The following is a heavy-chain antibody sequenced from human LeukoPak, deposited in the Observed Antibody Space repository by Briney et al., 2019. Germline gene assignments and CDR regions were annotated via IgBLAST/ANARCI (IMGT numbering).Heavy chain of an antibody. CDR2: ISYDGSNK. V-gene: IGHV3-30-3*01. Sequence: GGSLRLSCAASGFTFSSYAMHWVRQAPGKGLEWVAVISYDGSNKYYADSVKGRFTISRDNSKNTLYLQMNSLRAEDTAVYYCARENDMGYCSGGRCYKGYNAMDVWGQGTTVTVSS. D-gene: IGHD2-15*01. CDR1: GFTFSSYA. J-gene: IGHJ6*02. CDR3: ARENDMGYCSGGRCYKGYNAMDV.